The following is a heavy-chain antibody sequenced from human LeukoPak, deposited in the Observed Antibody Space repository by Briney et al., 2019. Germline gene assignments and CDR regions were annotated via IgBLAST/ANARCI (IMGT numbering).Heavy chain of an antibody. J-gene: IGHJ3*02. CDR2: IVVGSGNT. CDR1: GFTFTSSA. D-gene: IGHD3-22*01. Sequence: SVKVSCKASGFTFTSSAMQWVRQARGQRLEWIGWIVVGSGNTNYAQKFQERVTITRDMSTSTAYMELSSLRSEDTAVYYCAADYYDSTETAFDIWGQGTMVTVSS. V-gene: IGHV1-58*02. CDR3: AADYYDSTETAFDI.